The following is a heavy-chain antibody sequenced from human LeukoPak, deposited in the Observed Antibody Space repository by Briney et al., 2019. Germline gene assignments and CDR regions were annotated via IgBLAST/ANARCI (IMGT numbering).Heavy chain of an antibody. CDR2: ISDDGSNK. Sequence: LRLSCAASGFTVSSNYMSWVRQAPGKGLEWLAVISDDGSNKYSADSVKGRFTISRDNSKNTLYLQMDSLRADDTAVYYCAKDTAAGECTGGNCYSYFDYWGQGTLVTVSS. V-gene: IGHV3-30*18. CDR1: GFTVSSNY. D-gene: IGHD2-15*01. CDR3: AKDTAAGECTGGNCYSYFDY. J-gene: IGHJ4*02.